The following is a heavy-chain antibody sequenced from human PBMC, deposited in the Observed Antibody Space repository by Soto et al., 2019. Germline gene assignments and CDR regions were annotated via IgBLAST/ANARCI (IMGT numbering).Heavy chain of an antibody. V-gene: IGHV1-3*01. CDR1: GFTFTSSA. D-gene: IGHD2-15*01. J-gene: IGHJ4*02. CDR3: ARVYCSGGSCYGIDY. Sequence: ASVKVSCKASGFTFTSSAVQWVRQAPGQRLEWMGWINAGNANTKYSQKFQGRVTMTRDTSTSTVYMELSSLRSEDTAVYYCARVYCSGGSCYGIDYWGQGTLVTVSS. CDR2: INAGNANT.